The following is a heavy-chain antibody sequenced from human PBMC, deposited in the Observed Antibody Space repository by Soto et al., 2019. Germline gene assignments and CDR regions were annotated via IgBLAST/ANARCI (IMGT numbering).Heavy chain of an antibody. V-gene: IGHV1-18*04. CDR2: ISAYNGNT. D-gene: IGHD6-19*01. J-gene: IGHJ6*02. CDR3: ARDRVDYSSFHYGMDV. CDR1: GYTFTSYG. Sequence: QVQLVQSGAEVKKPGASVKVSCKASGYTFTSYGISWVRQAPGQGLEWMGWISAYNGNTNYPLKFRDRVTMTRDTSISTAYMELSRLTSDDTAFYYCARDRVDYSSFHYGMDVWGQGTTVTVSS.